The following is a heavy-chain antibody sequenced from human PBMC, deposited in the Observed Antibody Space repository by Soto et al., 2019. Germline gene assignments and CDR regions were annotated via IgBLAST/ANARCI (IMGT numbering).Heavy chain of an antibody. J-gene: IGHJ6*02. CDR1: GGTFSSYA. CDR2: IIPIFGTA. D-gene: IGHD6-6*01. V-gene: IGHV1-69*06. Sequence: QVQLVQSGAEVKKPGSSVKVSCKASGGTFSSYAISWVRQAPGQGLEWMGGIIPIFGTANYAQKFQGRVTITADKSTSTADMELSSLRSEDTAVYYCATRIAARPYYYYYYGMDVWGQGTTVTVSS. CDR3: ATRIAARPYYYYYYGMDV.